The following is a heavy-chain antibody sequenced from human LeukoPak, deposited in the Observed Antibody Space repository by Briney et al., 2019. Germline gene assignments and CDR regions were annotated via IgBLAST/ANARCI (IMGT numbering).Heavy chain of an antibody. Sequence: GGSLRLSCAASGFSVSSNYMNWVRQAPGKGLEWVSVIYSGGSTYYADSVKGRFTISRDNSKNTLYPQMDSLRAEDTAVYYCTRELRGFDYWGKGTLVTVSS. D-gene: IGHD3-10*01. V-gene: IGHV3-53*01. J-gene: IGHJ4*02. CDR1: GFSVSSNY. CDR2: IYSGGST. CDR3: TRELRGFDY.